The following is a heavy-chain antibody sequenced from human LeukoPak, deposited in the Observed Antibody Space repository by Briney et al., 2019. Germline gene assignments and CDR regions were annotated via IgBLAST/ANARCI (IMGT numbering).Heavy chain of an antibody. D-gene: IGHD1-7*01. CDR1: GFTFSSYE. V-gene: IGHV3-48*03. CDR3: ARGGGELQCFDY. J-gene: IGHJ4*02. CDR2: ISSSGSTI. Sequence: GGSLRLSCAASGFTFSSYEMNWVRQAPGKGLEWVSYISSSGSTIYYADSVKGRFTISRDNAKNSLYLQMNSLRAEDTAVYYRARGGGELQCFDYWGQGTLVTVSS.